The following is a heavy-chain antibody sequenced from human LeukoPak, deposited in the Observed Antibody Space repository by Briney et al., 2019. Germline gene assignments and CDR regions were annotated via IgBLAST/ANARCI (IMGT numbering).Heavy chain of an antibody. Sequence: GGSLRLSRAASGFTFTTYAMSWVRQASGKGLEWVSSVSGKGHHTYYADSVKGRFIISSDNSKNMVFLQMNSLRVEDTALYYCVKAVDSGGYNFERGANYWGQGTLVTVSS. D-gene: IGHD3-22*01. CDR1: GFTFTTYA. CDR3: VKAVDSGGYNFERGANY. J-gene: IGHJ4*02. CDR2: VSGKGHHT. V-gene: IGHV3-23*01.